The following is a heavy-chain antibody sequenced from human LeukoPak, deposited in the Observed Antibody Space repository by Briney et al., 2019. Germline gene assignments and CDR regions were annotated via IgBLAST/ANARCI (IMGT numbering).Heavy chain of an antibody. J-gene: IGHJ4*02. CDR3: ARMTYGGYILDY. V-gene: IGHV4-59*01. CDR1: GGSISSYY. D-gene: IGHD4-17*01. Sequence: SETLSLTCTVSGGSISSYYWSWIRQPPGKGLEWIGYIYYSGSTNYNPSLKSRVTISVDTSKNQFSLKLSSVTAADTAVYYCARMTYGGYILDYWGQGTLVTVSS. CDR2: IYYSGST.